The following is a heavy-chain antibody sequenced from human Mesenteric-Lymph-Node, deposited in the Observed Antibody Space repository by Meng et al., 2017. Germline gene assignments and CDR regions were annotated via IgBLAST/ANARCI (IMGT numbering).Heavy chain of an antibody. Sequence: QVPLQPCGAGLVKPSGTLSLPFAVSGGSISSSNWWSWVRQPPGKGLEWIGEIYHSGSTNYNPSLKSRVTISVDKSKNQFSLKLSSVTAADTAVYYCAREGNYYDSSGLDYWGQGTLVTVSS. D-gene: IGHD3-22*01. CDR3: AREGNYYDSSGLDY. V-gene: IGHV4-4*02. CDR2: IYHSGST. J-gene: IGHJ4*02. CDR1: GGSISSSNW.